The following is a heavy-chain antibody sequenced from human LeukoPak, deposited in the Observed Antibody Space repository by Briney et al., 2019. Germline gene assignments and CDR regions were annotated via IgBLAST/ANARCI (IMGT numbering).Heavy chain of an antibody. CDR1: GGSISSSSYY. V-gene: IGHV4-39*01. CDR3: ARHFPRNNCNYVPFDY. D-gene: IGHD1-7*01. J-gene: IGHJ4*02. CDR2: IYYSGST. Sequence: SETLSLTCTVSGGSISSSSYYWGWIRQPPGTGLEWLGSIYYSGSTYYNPSLKSRVTISVATSKNPFSLKLSSVAAAETAVYYCARHFPRNNCNYVPFDYWGQGTLVTVSS.